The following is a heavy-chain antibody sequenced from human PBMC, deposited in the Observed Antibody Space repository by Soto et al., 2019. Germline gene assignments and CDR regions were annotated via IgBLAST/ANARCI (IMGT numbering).Heavy chain of an antibody. CDR2: IYHSGST. CDR1: GGSISSSNW. CDR3: ARDPDYSNYLVWYFDL. Sequence: QVQLQESGPGLVKPSGTLSLTCAVSGGSISSSNWWSWVRQPPGKGLEWIGEIYHSGSTNYNPSLKSRVTISVDKSKNPFSLKLSSVTAADTAVYYCARDPDYSNYLVWYFDLWGRGTLVTVSS. D-gene: IGHD4-4*01. J-gene: IGHJ2*01. V-gene: IGHV4-4*02.